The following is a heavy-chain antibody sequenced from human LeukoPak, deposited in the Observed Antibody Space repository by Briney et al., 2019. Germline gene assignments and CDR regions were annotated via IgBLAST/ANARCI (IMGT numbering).Heavy chain of an antibody. CDR3: ARMSSSGYFV. J-gene: IGHJ4*02. V-gene: IGHV3-7*01. Sequence: GGSLRLSCAASGFTFSSYAMHWVRQAPGKGLEWVANIKQDGSEKYFVDSTKGRVTISRDNAKKSLYLQMNSLRAEDTAVYYCARMSSSGYFVWGQGALVTVSS. CDR1: GFTFSSYA. D-gene: IGHD3-22*01. CDR2: IKQDGSEK.